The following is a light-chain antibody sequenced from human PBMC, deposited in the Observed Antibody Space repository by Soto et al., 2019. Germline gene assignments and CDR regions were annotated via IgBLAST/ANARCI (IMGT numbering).Light chain of an antibody. V-gene: IGKV3-20*01. CDR3: QQYGSSPVT. CDR1: QSFSSSY. CDR2: GAS. J-gene: IGKJ5*01. Sequence: EIVLTQSPGTLSLSPGERATLSCRASQSFSSSYLAWYQQKPGQAPRLLIYGASSSATGIPDRFSGSGSGTDFTLTISRLEPEDCAVYYCQQYGSSPVTFGQGTRLEIK.